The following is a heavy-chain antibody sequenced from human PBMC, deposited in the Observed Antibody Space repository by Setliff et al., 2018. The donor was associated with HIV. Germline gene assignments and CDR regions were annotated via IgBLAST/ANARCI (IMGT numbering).Heavy chain of an antibody. J-gene: IGHJ4*02. V-gene: IGHV4-34*01. CDR3: ARIHYDSSGDGGLDY. D-gene: IGHD3-22*01. CDR1: GGSINNNQ. CDR2: INHSGST. Sequence: PSEILSLTCTVSGGSINNNQWSWIRQPPGKGLGWIGEINHSGSTNYNPSLKSRVTISVDTSKNQFSLKLSSVTAADTAVYYCARIHYDSSGDGGLDYWGQGTLVTVSS.